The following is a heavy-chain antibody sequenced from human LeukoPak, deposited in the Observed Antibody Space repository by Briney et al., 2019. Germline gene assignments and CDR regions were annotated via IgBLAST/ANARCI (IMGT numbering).Heavy chain of an antibody. D-gene: IGHD3-10*01. CDR1: GYTFTGYY. V-gene: IGHV1-2*02. CDR2: INPNSGGT. J-gene: IGHJ3*02. CDR3: ARETDREVLLWFGESAGAFDI. Sequence: GASVKVSCKASGYTFTGYYMHWVRQAPGQGLEWMGWINPNSGGTNYAQKFQGRVTMTRDTSISTAYMELSRLRSDDTAVYYCARETDREVLLWFGESAGAFDIWGQGTMVTVSS.